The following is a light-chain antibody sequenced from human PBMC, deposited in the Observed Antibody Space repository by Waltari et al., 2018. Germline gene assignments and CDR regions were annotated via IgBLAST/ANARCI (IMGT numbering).Light chain of an antibody. CDR1: QSFNNY. Sequence: EIVLTQSPATLSLSPGERAVLSCRASQSFNNYLAWYQQKPGQAPRLLIYDACTRATGIAARFSGSGSGTDFTLTISSLEPEDSAVYYCQERSDWRGLTFGPGTKVDIK. J-gene: IGKJ3*01. CDR2: DAC. V-gene: IGKV3-11*01. CDR3: QERSDWRGLT.